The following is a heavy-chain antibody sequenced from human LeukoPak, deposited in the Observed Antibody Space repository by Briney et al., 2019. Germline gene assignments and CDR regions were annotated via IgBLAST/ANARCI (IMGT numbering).Heavy chain of an antibody. CDR2: INTNTGNP. J-gene: IGHJ4*02. CDR3: AREFLQYYYGSGKHQASDY. Sequence: GASVKVSCKASGYTFTSYAMNWVRQAPGQGLEWMGWINTNTGNPTYAQGFTGRFVFSLDTSVSTAYLQISSLKAEDTAVYYCAREFLQYYYGSGKHQASDYWGQGTLVTVSS. CDR1: GYTFTSYA. D-gene: IGHD3-10*01. V-gene: IGHV7-4-1*02.